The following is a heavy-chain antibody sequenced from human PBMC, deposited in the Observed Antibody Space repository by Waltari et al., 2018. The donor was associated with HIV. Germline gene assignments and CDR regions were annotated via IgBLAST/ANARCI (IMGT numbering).Heavy chain of an antibody. Sequence: QVQLVESGGGVVQPGRSLRLSCAASGFTFSSYAMHWVRQAPGKGLEWVAVISYDGSNKYYADSVKGRFTISRDNSKNTLYLQMNSLRAEDTAVYYCARGGYSSGTFDYWGQGTLVTVSS. J-gene: IGHJ4*02. V-gene: IGHV3-30*04. D-gene: IGHD6-19*01. CDR1: GFTFSSYA. CDR2: ISYDGSNK. CDR3: ARGGYSSGTFDY.